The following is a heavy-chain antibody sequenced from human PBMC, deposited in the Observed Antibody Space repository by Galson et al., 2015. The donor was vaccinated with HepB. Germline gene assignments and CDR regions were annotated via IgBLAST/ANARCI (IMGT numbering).Heavy chain of an antibody. CDR2: ISGGSTKV. D-gene: IGHD2-21*02. CDR1: GFSFKNYA. Sequence: SLRLSCEASGFSFKNYAMTWVRQAPGRGLEWVSAISGGSTKVFYGHSVKGRFTISRDNSNNTLFLQMDSLRVEDTAVYYCAKVRGLGDHYYFFEYWGQGTLVTVSS. V-gene: IGHV3-23*01. CDR3: AKVRGLGDHYYFFEY. J-gene: IGHJ4*02.